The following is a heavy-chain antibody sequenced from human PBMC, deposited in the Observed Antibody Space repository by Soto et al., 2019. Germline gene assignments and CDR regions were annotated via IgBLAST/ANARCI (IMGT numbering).Heavy chain of an antibody. CDR1: GYIFTTSG. CDR3: ARAHNSGTYSFY. Sequence: QIQLQQSGAAVKKPGASVKVSCKASGYIFTTSGITWVRQAPGQGLEWMGWIGAYSGYTVYAQKVEGRVSMTTDTSTSTAYMELRSLRSDDTAVYYCARAHNSGTYSFYWGQGTLVTVSS. D-gene: IGHD3-10*01. V-gene: IGHV1-18*01. J-gene: IGHJ4*02. CDR2: IGAYSGYT.